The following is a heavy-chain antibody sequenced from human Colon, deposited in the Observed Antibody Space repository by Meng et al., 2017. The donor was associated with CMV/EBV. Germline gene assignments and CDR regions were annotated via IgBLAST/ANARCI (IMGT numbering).Heavy chain of an antibody. CDR1: GGSIRSYY. V-gene: IGHV4-59*12. Sequence: GSLRLSCSVSGGSIRSYYWSWIRQPPGKGLEWIGYIYYSGSTNYNPSLKSRVTISIDTSKNQLSLGLNSVTAADTAVYYCARGEGLLWFGELLLGNFDYWGQGTLVTVSS. D-gene: IGHD3-10*01. J-gene: IGHJ4*02. CDR2: IYYSGST. CDR3: ARGEGLLWFGELLLGNFDY.